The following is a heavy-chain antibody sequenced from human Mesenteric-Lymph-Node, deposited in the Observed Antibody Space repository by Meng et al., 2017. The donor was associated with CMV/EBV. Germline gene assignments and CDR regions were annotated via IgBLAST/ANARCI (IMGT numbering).Heavy chain of an antibody. D-gene: IGHD2-2*01. CDR2: IDDSGGSP. CDR1: GFTFSTYA. V-gene: IGHV3-23*01. Sequence: GESLKISCAASGFTFSTYAMNWVRQAPGKGLEWVSTIDDSGGSPYYADSVEGRFTISRDNAKKSLSLQMNSLRAEDTAVYYCAKEGDIVVVPAASNYYYYGMDVWGQGTTVTVSS. CDR3: AKEGDIVVVPAASNYYYYGMDV. J-gene: IGHJ6*02.